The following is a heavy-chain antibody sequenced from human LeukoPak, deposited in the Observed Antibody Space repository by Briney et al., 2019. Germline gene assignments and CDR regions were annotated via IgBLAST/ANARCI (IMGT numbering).Heavy chain of an antibody. CDR3: ARGCPTYYYGMDV. Sequence: SETLSLTCTVSGGSISSHYWSWIRQPPGKGLEWIGEINHSGSTNYNPSLKSRVTISVDTSKNQFSLKLSSVTAADTAVYYCARGCPTYYYGMDVWGQGTTVTVSS. V-gene: IGHV4-34*01. CDR2: INHSGST. J-gene: IGHJ6*02. CDR1: GGSISSHY.